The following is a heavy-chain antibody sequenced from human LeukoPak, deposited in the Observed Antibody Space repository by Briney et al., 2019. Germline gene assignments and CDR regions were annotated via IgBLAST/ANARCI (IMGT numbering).Heavy chain of an antibody. V-gene: IGHV4-34*01. CDR1: GGSFSGYY. Sequence: SETLSLTCAVYGGSFSGYYWSWIRQPPGEGLEWIGEINHSGSTNYNPSLKSRVTISVDTSKNQFSLKLSSVTAADTAVYYCARDNWNYGSSMDVWGQGTTVTVSS. CDR3: ARDNWNYGSSMDV. D-gene: IGHD1-7*01. J-gene: IGHJ6*02. CDR2: INHSGST.